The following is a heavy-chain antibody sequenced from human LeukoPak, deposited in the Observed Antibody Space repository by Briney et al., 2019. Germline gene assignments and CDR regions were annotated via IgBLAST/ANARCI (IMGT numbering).Heavy chain of an antibody. CDR1: GYTFTSYD. V-gene: IGHV1-8*01. Sequence: ASVKVSCKASGYTFTSYDINWVRQATGQGLEWMGWMNPNSGNTGYAQKFQGRVTMTRNTSISTAYMEVSSLRSEGTAVYYCARGKLELRTYYYYGMDVWGQGTTVTVSS. CDR2: MNPNSGNT. CDR3: ARGKLELRTYYYYGMDV. D-gene: IGHD1-7*01. J-gene: IGHJ6*02.